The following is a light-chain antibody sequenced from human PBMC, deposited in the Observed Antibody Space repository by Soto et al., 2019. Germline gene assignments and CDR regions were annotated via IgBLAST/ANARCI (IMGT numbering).Light chain of an antibody. V-gene: IGKV3-20*01. CDR2: GAS. Sequence: EIVLTQSPGTLSLSPGDRATLSCRASQIVSSSYLAWYQQKPGQAPRLLMYGASNRAAGVPPRFSAWGSETDFTLAISDVQPEDFAVYYCHQRQSWPRTFGQGTKVDIK. CDR1: QIVSSSY. CDR3: HQRQSWPRT. J-gene: IGKJ1*01.